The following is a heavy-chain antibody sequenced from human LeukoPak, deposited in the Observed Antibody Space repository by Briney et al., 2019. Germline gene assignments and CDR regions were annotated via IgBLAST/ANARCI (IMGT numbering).Heavy chain of an antibody. CDR3: AKGNYDFWSGSDV. V-gene: IGHV3-23*01. CDR1: GFTFSSYA. CDR2: ISGSGGST. Sequence: PGGSLRLSCAASGFTFSSYAMSWVRQAPGKGLEWVPGISGSGGSTYYADSVKGRFTISRDNSKNTLYLQMNSLRAEDTAVYYCAKGNYDFWSGSDVWGQGTTVTVSS. D-gene: IGHD3-3*01. J-gene: IGHJ6*02.